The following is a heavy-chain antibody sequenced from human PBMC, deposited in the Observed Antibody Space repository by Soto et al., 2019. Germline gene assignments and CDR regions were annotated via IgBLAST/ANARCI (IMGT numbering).Heavy chain of an antibody. CDR2: IYWDDDK. CDR3: ARFLWSDTSLYYFDY. J-gene: IGHJ4*02. V-gene: IGHV2-5*02. Sequence: QITLKESGPPLVKPTQTLTLTCTFSGFSLTGSGVGVGWIRQPPGKALEWLALIYWDDDKRYSPSLKSRLTITTDPSKNQVALTVTNMDPVDTATYYCARFLWSDTSLYYFDYWGQGTLVTVSS. D-gene: IGHD3-3*01. CDR1: GFSLTGSGVG.